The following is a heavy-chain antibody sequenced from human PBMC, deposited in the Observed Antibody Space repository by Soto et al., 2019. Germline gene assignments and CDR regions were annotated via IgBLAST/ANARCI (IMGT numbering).Heavy chain of an antibody. J-gene: IGHJ4*02. CDR1: GFTFGSYA. D-gene: IGHD6-25*01. Sequence: GGSLRLSCAASGFTFGSYAMHWVRQAPGKGLEWVAVISYDGSNKYYADSVKGRFTISRDNSKNTLYLQMNSLRAEDTAVYYCARDERSSGLDYWGQGTLVTVSS. CDR3: ARDERSSGLDY. V-gene: IGHV3-30-3*01. CDR2: ISYDGSNK.